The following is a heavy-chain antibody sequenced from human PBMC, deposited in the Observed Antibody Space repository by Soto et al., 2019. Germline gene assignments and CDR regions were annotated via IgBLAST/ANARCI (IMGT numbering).Heavy chain of an antibody. CDR1: GYTFSNYG. D-gene: IGHD5-18*01. J-gene: IGHJ6*02. CDR3: ARDPGFGFGYSYAFAMDV. Sequence: GASVKVSCKASGYTFSNYGISWVPQGPGQGLEWMGWISGYNGNTHYEEKVQDRIKMTTDTSTSTTYLELRSLRSDDTAVYFCARDPGFGFGYSYAFAMDVWGQGXTVTVYS. V-gene: IGHV1-18*01. CDR2: ISGYNGNT.